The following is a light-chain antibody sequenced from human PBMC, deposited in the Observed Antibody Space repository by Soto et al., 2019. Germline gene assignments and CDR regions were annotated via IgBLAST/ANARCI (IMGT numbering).Light chain of an antibody. V-gene: IGKV1-8*01. CDR2: DAS. J-gene: IGKJ1*01. CDR1: QGISSY. CDR3: QQYNTYSWT. Sequence: AIRMTQSPSSLSASTGDRVTITCRASQGISSYLAWYQQKPGKAPKLLIYDASNLQSGVPSRFRGSGSGTEFTLTISSLQPDDFATYYCQQYNTYSWTFGQGTKVDIK.